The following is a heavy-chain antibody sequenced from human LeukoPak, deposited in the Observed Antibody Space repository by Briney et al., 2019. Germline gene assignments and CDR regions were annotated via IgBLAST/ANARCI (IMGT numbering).Heavy chain of an antibody. CDR1: GGSMNPYF. Sequence: PSETLSLTCTVSGGSMNPYFWSWIRQPPGKGLEWIGYIYYSGGTSYKASLKSRVTISVDTSKSQFSLRLSSVTAADTAVYYCARVSQDYYDRSGYYYFDFWGLGTLVTVSS. J-gene: IGHJ4*02. D-gene: IGHD3-22*01. V-gene: IGHV4-59*01. CDR2: IYYSGGT. CDR3: ARVSQDYYDRSGYYYFDF.